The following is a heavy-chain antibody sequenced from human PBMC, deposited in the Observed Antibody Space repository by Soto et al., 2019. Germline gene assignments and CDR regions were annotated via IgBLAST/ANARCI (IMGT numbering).Heavy chain of an antibody. V-gene: IGHV4-30-2*01. CDR1: GASISSGDYS. D-gene: IGHD3-16*01. CDR3: ARNKLGDRTHCFDL. J-gene: IGHJ4*02. CDR2: IYHTGTS. Sequence: PSETLSLTCSVSGASISSGDYSWSWIRQPPGKGLEWIGYIYHTGTSFYNPSLNERVTISVDRSKNQLSLNLTSVTAADTAVYYCARNKLGDRTHCFDLWGQGKLVTVSS.